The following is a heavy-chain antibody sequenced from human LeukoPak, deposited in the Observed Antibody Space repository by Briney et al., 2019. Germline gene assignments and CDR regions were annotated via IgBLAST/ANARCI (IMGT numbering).Heavy chain of an antibody. Sequence: PGRSLRLSCVASGFTISTYSMNWVRQAPGKGLEWVSTISSTSTYIYYVDSVKGRFTISRDNARNSLYLQMNSLRAEDTAVYYCARPLYYYDSSANDAFDIWGQGTMVTVSS. J-gene: IGHJ3*02. V-gene: IGHV3-21*01. D-gene: IGHD3-22*01. CDR3: ARPLYYYDSSANDAFDI. CDR1: GFTISTYS. CDR2: ISSTSTYI.